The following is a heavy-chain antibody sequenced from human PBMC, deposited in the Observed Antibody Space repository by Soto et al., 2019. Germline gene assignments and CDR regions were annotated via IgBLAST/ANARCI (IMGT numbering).Heavy chain of an antibody. V-gene: IGHV3-48*03. CDR1: GFTFSIYE. CDR3: ARDRDYSNSNLFDP. J-gene: IGHJ5*02. D-gene: IGHD4-4*01. Sequence: EVQLVESGGGWVQPGGSLRLSCAASGFTFSIYEMNWVRQAAGKGVEWVSYISSSGTTIYYADSVKGRFTISRDNAKNSLYLQMNSLRAEDTAVYYCARDRDYSNSNLFDPWGQGTLVTVSS. CDR2: ISSSGTTI.